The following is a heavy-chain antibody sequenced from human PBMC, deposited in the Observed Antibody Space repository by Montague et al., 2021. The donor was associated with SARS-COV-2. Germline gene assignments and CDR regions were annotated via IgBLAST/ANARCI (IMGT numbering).Heavy chain of an antibody. J-gene: IGHJ6*02. V-gene: IGHV4-4*02. CDR3: ARRPLGYYYYGMDV. Sequence: SETLSLTCTVSGGSISSSNWWSWVRQPPGKGLEWIGEIYHSGSTNYNPSLKSRVTISVDKSKNQFSLKPSSVTAADTAVYYCARRPLGYYYYGMDVWGQGTTVTVSS. CDR1: GGSISSSNW. CDR2: IYHSGST.